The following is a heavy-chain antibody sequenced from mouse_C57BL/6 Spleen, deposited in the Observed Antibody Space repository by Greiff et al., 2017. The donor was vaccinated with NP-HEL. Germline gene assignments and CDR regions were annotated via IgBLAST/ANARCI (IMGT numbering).Heavy chain of an antibody. CDR1: GFTFSDYY. CDR3: ARSYDGYSRGFAY. CDR2: INYDGSST. J-gene: IGHJ3*01. D-gene: IGHD2-3*01. Sequence: EVQLQESEGGLVQPGSSMKLSCTASGFTFSDYYMAWVRQVPEKGLEWVANINYDGSSTYYLDSLKSRFIISRDNAKNILYLQMSSLKSEDTATYYCARSYDGYSRGFAYWGQGTLVTASA. V-gene: IGHV5-16*01.